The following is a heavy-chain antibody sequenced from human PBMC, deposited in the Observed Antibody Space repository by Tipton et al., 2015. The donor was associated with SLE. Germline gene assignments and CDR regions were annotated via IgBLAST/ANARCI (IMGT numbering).Heavy chain of an antibody. CDR1: GGSISSGSYY. CDR3: ARGGIDYGDYEGGPGFDY. V-gene: IGHV4-61*02. J-gene: IGHJ4*02. CDR2: IYTSGST. Sequence: TLSLTCTVSGGSISSGSYYWSWIRQPAGKGLEWIGRIYTSGSTNHNPSLKSRDTISVDTSKNQFSLKLTSVTAADTAVYYCARGGIDYGDYEGGPGFDYWGQGTLVTVSS. D-gene: IGHD4-17*01.